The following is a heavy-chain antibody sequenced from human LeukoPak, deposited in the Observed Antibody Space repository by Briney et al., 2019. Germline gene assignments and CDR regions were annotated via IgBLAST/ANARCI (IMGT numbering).Heavy chain of an antibody. CDR1: GYTFTDYY. D-gene: IGHD2-2*01. CDR3: ARDHCTSSGCYEYYYYGVDV. Sequence: GAPVKVSCKASGYTFTDYYIQWLRKAPGQGLEWMGWINPNSGGTNSAQKFQGRVTMTRDTSVSTAYMELSRLRSDDTAVYYCARDHCTSSGCYEYYYYGVDVWGQGTTVTVSS. J-gene: IGHJ6*02. CDR2: INPNSGGT. V-gene: IGHV1-2*02.